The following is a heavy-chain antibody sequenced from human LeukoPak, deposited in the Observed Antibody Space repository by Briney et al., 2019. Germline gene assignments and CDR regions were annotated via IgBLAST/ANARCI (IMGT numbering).Heavy chain of an antibody. D-gene: IGHD5-18*01. Sequence: GGSLRLPCAASGFTFSSYGMHWVRQAPGKGLEWVAFIRYDGSNKYYADSVKGRFTISRDNSKNTLYLQMNSLRAEDTAVYYCARAHVDTAMVNIAFDIWGQGTMVTVSS. V-gene: IGHV3-30*02. CDR2: IRYDGSNK. J-gene: IGHJ3*02. CDR1: GFTFSSYG. CDR3: ARAHVDTAMVNIAFDI.